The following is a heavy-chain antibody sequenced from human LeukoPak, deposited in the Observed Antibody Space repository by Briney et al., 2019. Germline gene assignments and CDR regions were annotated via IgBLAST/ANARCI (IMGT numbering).Heavy chain of an antibody. V-gene: IGHV4-30-2*01. CDR2: IYHSGST. CDR1: GGSISSGGYY. D-gene: IGHD1-26*01. J-gene: IGHJ4*02. CDR3: ARARYSGSSTLYYFDY. Sequence: SETLSLTCTVSGGSISSGGYYWSWIRQPPGKGLEWIGYIYHSGSTYYNPSLKSRVTISVDRSKNQFFLKLSSVTAADTAVYYCARARYSGSSTLYYFDYWGQGTLVTVSS.